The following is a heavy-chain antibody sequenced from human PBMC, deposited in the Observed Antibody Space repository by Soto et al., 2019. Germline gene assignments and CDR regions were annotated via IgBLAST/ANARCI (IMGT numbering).Heavy chain of an antibody. CDR3: ARTLSGYYGY. CDR2: MNPNSGNT. CDR1: GYPFSTYD. J-gene: IGHJ4*02. Sequence: QVQLVQSGAEVKKPGASVRASCKASGYPFSTYDISWVRQATGQGLEWLGWMNPNSGNTGYAQKFQGRVTMTRDTSISTAYMEMSNLRSEDTATYYCARTLSGYYGYWGQGTLVTVSS. D-gene: IGHD5-12*01. V-gene: IGHV1-8*01.